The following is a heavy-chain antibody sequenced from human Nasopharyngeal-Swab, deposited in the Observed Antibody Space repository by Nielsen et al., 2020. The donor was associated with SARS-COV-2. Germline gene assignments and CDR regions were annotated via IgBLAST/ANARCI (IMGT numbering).Heavy chain of an antibody. D-gene: IGHD2-2*01. CDR2: ISGSGGST. J-gene: IGHJ4*02. CDR3: AKVKRPIVVVPAATDY. CDR1: GFTFSSYA. Sequence: GESLKISCAASGFTFSSYAMSWVRQAPGKGLEWVSAISGSGGSTYYADSVKGRFTISRDNSKNTLYLQMNSLRAKDTAVYYCAKVKRPIVVVPAATDYWGQGTLVTVSS. V-gene: IGHV3-23*01.